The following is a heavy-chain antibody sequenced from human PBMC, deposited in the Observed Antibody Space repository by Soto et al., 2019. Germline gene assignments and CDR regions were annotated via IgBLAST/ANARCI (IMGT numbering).Heavy chain of an antibody. CDR2: ISGSGGST. V-gene: IGHV3-23*01. Sequence: GGSLRLSCAASGFTFSSYAMSWVRQAPGKGLEWVSAISGSGGSTYYADSGKGRFTISRDNSKNTLYLQMNSLRAEDTAVYYWAKSVDYDFWSGNYNWFDHWGQGTLVTVSS. CDR3: AKSVDYDFWSGNYNWFDH. J-gene: IGHJ5*02. D-gene: IGHD3-3*01. CDR1: GFTFSSYA.